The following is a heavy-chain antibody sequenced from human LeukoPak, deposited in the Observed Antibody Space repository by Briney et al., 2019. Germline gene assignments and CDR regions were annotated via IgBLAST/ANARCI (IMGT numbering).Heavy chain of an antibody. CDR2: IYYSGST. CDR3: ARGLYYYDSRGYPSPTGEDY. D-gene: IGHD3-22*01. CDR1: GGSISSYY. Sequence: PSETLSLTCTVSGGSISSYYWSWIRQPPGKGLEWIGYIYYSGSTNYNPSLKSRVTISVDTSKNQFSLKLSSVTAADTAVYYCARGLYYYDSRGYPSPTGEDYWGQGTLVTVSS. V-gene: IGHV4-59*08. J-gene: IGHJ4*02.